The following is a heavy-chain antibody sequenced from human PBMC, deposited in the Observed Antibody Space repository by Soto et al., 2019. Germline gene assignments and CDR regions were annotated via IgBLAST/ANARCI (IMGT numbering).Heavy chain of an antibody. D-gene: IGHD2-15*01. CDR2: IFHGGNT. CDR1: GFFISSGNY. Sequence: SETLSLTCAVSGFFISSGNYWGWIRKPPGKGLEWIGSIFHGGNTYYNPSLKSRVTISVDMSKSQFSLKLNSVTAADTAVYYCARARWYDAFDVWGQGTVVTVSS. CDR3: ARARWYDAFDV. V-gene: IGHV4-38-2*01. J-gene: IGHJ3*01.